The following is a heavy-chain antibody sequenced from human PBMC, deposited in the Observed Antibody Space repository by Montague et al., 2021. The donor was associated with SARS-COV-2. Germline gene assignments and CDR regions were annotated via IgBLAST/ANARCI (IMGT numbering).Heavy chain of an antibody. V-gene: IGHV3-74*01. CDR3: ARSNLHDYADY. CDR2: INPDGDAT. Sequence: SLRLSCAASGFTFSTYWMYWICQVPGKGLAWVSRINPDGDATTYADSVKGRFTISRDNSKNILYLQMNSLRGEDTAVYYCARSNLHDYADYWGRGNLVTVSS. D-gene: IGHD4/OR15-4a*01. J-gene: IGHJ4*02. CDR1: GFTFSTYW.